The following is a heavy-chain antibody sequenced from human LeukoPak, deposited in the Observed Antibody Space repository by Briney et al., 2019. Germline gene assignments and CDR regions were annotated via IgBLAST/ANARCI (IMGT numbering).Heavy chain of an antibody. CDR2: ISSNGGST. CDR3: AKSWGIFTYYFDY. V-gene: IGHV3-64*04. D-gene: IGHD3-16*01. Sequence: GGSLRLSCSASGFTFSSYAMHWVRQAPGKGLEYVSAISSNGGSTYYADSVKGRFTISRDNSKNTLYLQMNSLRAEDTAVYYCAKSWGIFTYYFDYWGQGTLVTVSS. J-gene: IGHJ4*02. CDR1: GFTFSSYA.